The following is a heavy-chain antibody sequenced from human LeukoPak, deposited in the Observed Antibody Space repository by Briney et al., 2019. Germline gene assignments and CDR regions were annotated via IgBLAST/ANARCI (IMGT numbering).Heavy chain of an antibody. CDR1: GGSISSYY. Sequence: SETLSLTCTVSGGSISSYYRSWIRQPPGKGLEWIGYIYYSGSTNYNPSLKSRVTISVDTSKNQFSLKLSSVTAADTAVYYCATYGAKFDAFDIWGQGTMVTVSS. D-gene: IGHD3-10*01. CDR3: ATYGAKFDAFDI. V-gene: IGHV4-59*08. CDR2: IYYSGST. J-gene: IGHJ3*02.